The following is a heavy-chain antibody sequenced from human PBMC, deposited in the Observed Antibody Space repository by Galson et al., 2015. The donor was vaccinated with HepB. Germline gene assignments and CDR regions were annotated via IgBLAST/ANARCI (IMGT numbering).Heavy chain of an antibody. Sequence: SLRLSCAASGFTFGSYWMSWVRQAPGKGLEWVGNINQDGSVTHYIDPVKGRFTISRDNAKNSLFLQMNNLRAEDTALYYCARDPIRQGYTYGNFDYWGQGTLVTVSS. D-gene: IGHD5-18*01. CDR1: GFTFGSYW. CDR3: ARDPIRQGYTYGNFDY. CDR2: INQDGSVT. J-gene: IGHJ4*02. V-gene: IGHV3-7*03.